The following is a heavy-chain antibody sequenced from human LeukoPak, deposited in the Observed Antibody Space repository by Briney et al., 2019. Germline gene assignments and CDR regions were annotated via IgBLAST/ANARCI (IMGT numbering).Heavy chain of an antibody. CDR1: GYTFTGYY. CDR2: INPNSGGT. J-gene: IGHJ3*02. CDR3: ARSLSSLGSPHDAFDI. D-gene: IGHD2-15*01. V-gene: IGHV1-2*02. Sequence: ASVKVSCKASGYTFTGYYMHWVRQAPGQGLEWMGWINPNSGGTNYAQKFQGRVTMTRDTSISTAYMELSRLRSDDTAVYYCARSLSSLGSPHDAFDIWGQGTMVTVSS.